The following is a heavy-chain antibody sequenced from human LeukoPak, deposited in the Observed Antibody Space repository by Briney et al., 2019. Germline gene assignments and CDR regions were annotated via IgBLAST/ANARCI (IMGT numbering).Heavy chain of an antibody. J-gene: IGHJ4*01. CDR1: GGSLRSTNW. D-gene: IGHD3-22*01. Sequence: SETLSLTCAVSGGSLRSTNWGGCVRRPPGKGLEWIGEIFHSGSTTYNPPLKSRLAISVVKSKNHFSLKMSSVTAADTAVYYCARVLSGSNVDNWGHGTLVTVSS. V-gene: IGHV4-4*02. CDR3: ARVLSGSNVDN. CDR2: IFHSGST.